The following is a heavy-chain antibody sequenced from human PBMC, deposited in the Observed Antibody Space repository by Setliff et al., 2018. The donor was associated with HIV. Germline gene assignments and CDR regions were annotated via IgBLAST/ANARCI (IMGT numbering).Heavy chain of an antibody. CDR1: GFTFSNYE. J-gene: IGHJ4*02. V-gene: IGHV3-48*03. CDR3: ARDPLLFLEWLSPGYPLDY. Sequence: AGGSLRLSCAASGFTFSNYEMSWVRQAPGKGPEWVSYITGSGDTIYYADSVKGRFTMSRDNAKDSVYLQMNTLRVEDTAVYYCARDPLLFLEWLSPGYPLDYWGQGTLVTVSS. CDR2: ITGSGDTI. D-gene: IGHD3-3*01.